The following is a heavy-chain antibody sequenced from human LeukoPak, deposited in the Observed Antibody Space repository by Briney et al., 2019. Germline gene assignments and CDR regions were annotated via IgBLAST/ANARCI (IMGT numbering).Heavy chain of an antibody. D-gene: IGHD3-16*02. Sequence: SETLSLTCAVYGGSFSGYYWSWIRQPPGKGLEWIGEINHSGSTNYNPFLKSRVTISVDTSKNQLSLKLSSVTAADTAVYYCARGLYDYVWGSYRPYYFDYWGQGTLVTVSS. CDR1: GGSFSGYY. CDR2: INHSGST. J-gene: IGHJ4*02. V-gene: IGHV4-34*01. CDR3: ARGLYDYVWGSYRPYYFDY.